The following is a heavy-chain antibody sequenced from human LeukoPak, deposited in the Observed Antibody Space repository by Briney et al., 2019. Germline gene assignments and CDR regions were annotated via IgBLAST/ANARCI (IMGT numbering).Heavy chain of an antibody. J-gene: IGHJ4*02. V-gene: IGHV1-46*01. CDR2: INRSGGST. CDR1: GCTFTSYY. D-gene: IGHD3-9*01. Sequence: ASVKVSCKASGCTFTSYYIHWVRHAPAQGQGWEGIINRSGGSTSYAQKFQGRVTMTRERPTSTVHRELSSLRSEDTAVYYCARVHILTGLDYWGQGTLVTVSS. CDR3: ARVHILTGLDY.